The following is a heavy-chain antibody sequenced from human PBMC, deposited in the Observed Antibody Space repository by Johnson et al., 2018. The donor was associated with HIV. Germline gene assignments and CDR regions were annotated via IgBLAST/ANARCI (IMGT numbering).Heavy chain of an antibody. CDR3: AKTRMGGILDAFDI. CDR2: ITYDGTNK. CDR1: GFTFSNYA. D-gene: IGHD3-10*01. Sequence: QVQLVESGGGVVQPGRSLRLSCTASGFTFSNYAIHWVRQAPGKGLEWVAGITYDGTNKYYADSVKGRFTLSRDNSKNTLDLQMNSMTIEDTAVFYCAKTRMGGILDAFDIWGQGTMVTVSS. V-gene: IGHV3-30*18. J-gene: IGHJ3*02.